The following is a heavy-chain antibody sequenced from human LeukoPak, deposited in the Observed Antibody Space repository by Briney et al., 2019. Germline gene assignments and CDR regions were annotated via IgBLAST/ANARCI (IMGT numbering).Heavy chain of an antibody. D-gene: IGHD5-18*01. CDR3: AAHDGDTATLDY. J-gene: IGHJ4*02. Sequence: ASVKVSCKASGFTFTSSAVQWVRQARGQRLEWIGWIVVGSGNTNYAQKFQERVTITRDMSTSTAYMELSSLRSEDTAVYYCAAHDGDTATLDYWGQGTLVTVSS. V-gene: IGHV1-58*01. CDR2: IVVGSGNT. CDR1: GFTFTSSA.